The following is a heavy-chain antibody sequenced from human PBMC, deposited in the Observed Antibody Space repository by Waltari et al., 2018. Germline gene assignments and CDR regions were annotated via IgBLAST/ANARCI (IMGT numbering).Heavy chain of an antibody. J-gene: IGHJ5*02. CDR3: ARPLEDCSGGSCYYDRWFDP. CDR1: GYTFTSYI. D-gene: IGHD2-15*01. CDR2: INPGNGNT. Sequence: QVQLVQSGAEVKKPGASVKDSCKASGYTFTSYIIHWVRQAPGQSLEWMGWINPGNGNTKYSQKFQDRVTITRDTFASTAYVELSSLTSEDTAVYYCARPLEDCSGGSCYYDRWFDPWGQGTLVTVSS. V-gene: IGHV1-3*01.